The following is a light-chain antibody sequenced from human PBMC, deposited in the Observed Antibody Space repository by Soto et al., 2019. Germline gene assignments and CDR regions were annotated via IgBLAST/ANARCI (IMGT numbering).Light chain of an antibody. V-gene: IGKV3-20*01. CDR2: DAS. CDR3: QQYGSSRIT. Sequence: EIVLTQSPGTLSLSPGERATLSCRASQSVSSSYLAWYQQKPGQAPRLLIYDASSRATGIPDRFSGSGYGTDFTLTISRLEPEDFAVYYCQQYGSSRITFGQGTRLEIK. CDR1: QSVSSSY. J-gene: IGKJ5*01.